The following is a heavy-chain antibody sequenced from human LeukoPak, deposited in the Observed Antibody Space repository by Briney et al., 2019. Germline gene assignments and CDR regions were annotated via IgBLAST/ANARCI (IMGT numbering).Heavy chain of an antibody. D-gene: IGHD6-13*01. CDR2: ISGGSITI. V-gene: IGHV3-48*04. CDR3: GGGAAAGTGYHYYGMDV. J-gene: IGHJ6*02. Sequence: GGSLRLSCEASGFEFNSYSMNWVRQAPGKGLEWISYISGGSITIYYADSVRGRFTIPRDDAKNSLYLQMNSLRAEDTAVYYCGGGAAAGTGYHYYGMDVWGQGTTVTVSS. CDR1: GFEFNSYS.